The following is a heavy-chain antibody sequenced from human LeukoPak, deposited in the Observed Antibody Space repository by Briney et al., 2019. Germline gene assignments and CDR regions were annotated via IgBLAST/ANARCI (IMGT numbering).Heavy chain of an antibody. CDR2: ISGSSSFI. V-gene: IGHV3-21*01. CDR1: GFTFSSYS. J-gene: IGHJ3*01. CDR3: ARDENGGSYSGAFDV. D-gene: IGHD1-26*01. Sequence: GGSLRLSCAASGFTFSSYSMNWVRQAPGKGLEWASSISGSSSFIYYADSAKGRFTISRDDAKSSLYLQMSGLRAEGTAVYYCARDENGGSYSGAFDVWGQGTMVTVSS.